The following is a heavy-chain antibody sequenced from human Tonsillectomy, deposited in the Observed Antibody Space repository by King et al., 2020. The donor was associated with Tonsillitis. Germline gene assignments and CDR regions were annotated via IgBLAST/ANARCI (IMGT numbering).Heavy chain of an antibody. V-gene: IGHV1-46*03. CDR3: VSDPYYYDSSGYYAKYYFDY. J-gene: IGHJ4*02. D-gene: IGHD3-22*01. Sequence: QLVQSGAEVKKPGASVKVSCKASGYTFTSYYMHWVRQAPGQGLEWMGIINPSGGSTSYAQKFQGRVTMTRDTSTSTVYMELSSLRAEDTAVYYCVSDPYYYDSSGYYAKYYFDYWGQGTLVTVSS. CDR1: GYTFTSYY. CDR2: INPSGGST.